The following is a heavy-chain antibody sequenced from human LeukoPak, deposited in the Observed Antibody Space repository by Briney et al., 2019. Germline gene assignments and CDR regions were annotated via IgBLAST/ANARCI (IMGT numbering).Heavy chain of an antibody. CDR1: GFTFSSYS. CDR3: ARLDGGDYVHFDY. D-gene: IGHD4-17*01. V-gene: IGHV3-21*01. J-gene: IGHJ4*02. Sequence: GGSLRLSCAASGFTFSSYSMNWVRQAPGKGLEWVSSISSSSSYIYYADSVKGRFTISRDNAKNTLYLQMNSLRAEDTAVYYCARLDGGDYVHFDYWGQGTLVTVSS. CDR2: ISSSSSYI.